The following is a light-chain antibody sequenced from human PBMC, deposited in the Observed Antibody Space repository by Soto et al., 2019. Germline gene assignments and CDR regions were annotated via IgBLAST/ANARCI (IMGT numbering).Light chain of an antibody. CDR2: DIS. CDR1: QSVSSY. Sequence: EIVLTQFPATLSLSPGERATLSCRASQSVSSYLAWYQQKPGQAPRLLIYDISNRATGIPARFIGSGSGTDFTLTIGSLEPEDSAVYYCQQRNAWPRNTFGQGTKLEI. CDR3: QQRNAWPRNT. J-gene: IGKJ2*01. V-gene: IGKV3-11*01.